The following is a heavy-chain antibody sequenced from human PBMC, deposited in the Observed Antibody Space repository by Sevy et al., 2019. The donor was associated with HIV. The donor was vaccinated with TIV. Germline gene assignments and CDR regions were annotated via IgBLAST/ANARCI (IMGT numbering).Heavy chain of an antibody. CDR1: GFTFGEYA. D-gene: IGHD5-12*01. J-gene: IGHJ4*02. CDR3: IKSDYDFDFDY. CDR2: IRSKDYGGTT. Sequence: GGSLRLSCTTSGFTFGEYAMSWFRQAPGKGLEWVGFIRSKDYGGTTEYAASVQDRFTISRDDSKHIAYLQMNSLKTEDTGVYYCIKSDYDFDFDYWGQGTQVTVSS. V-gene: IGHV3-49*03.